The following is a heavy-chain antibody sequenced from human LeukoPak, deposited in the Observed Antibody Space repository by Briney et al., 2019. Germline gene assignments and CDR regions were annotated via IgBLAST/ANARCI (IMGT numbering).Heavy chain of an antibody. CDR3: ARDAFMNLRLPDY. J-gene: IGHJ4*02. V-gene: IGHV1-18*01. CDR2: ISPYHGQT. D-gene: IGHD5/OR15-5a*01. Sequence: ASVTVSCRASGYSFINFGISWVRQAPGQGLEWMGWISPYHGQTNYAQKLQARITMTTDTSTSTAYMELRSLRSEDTAVYFCARDAFMNLRLPDYWGQGTLVTVSS. CDR1: GYSFINFG.